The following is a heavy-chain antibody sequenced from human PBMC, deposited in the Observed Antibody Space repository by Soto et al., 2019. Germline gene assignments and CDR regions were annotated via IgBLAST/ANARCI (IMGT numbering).Heavy chain of an antibody. CDR1: GFTFSSYG. CDR2: IWYDGSNK. J-gene: IGHJ6*02. D-gene: IGHD6-13*01. Sequence: GGSLRLSCAASGFTFSSYGMHWVRQAPGKGLEWVAVIWYDGSNKYYADSVKGRFTISRDNSKNTLYLQMNSLRAEDTAVYYCARDKEAAYYYYYYGMDVWGQGTTVIVSS. V-gene: IGHV3-33*01. CDR3: ARDKEAAYYYYYYGMDV.